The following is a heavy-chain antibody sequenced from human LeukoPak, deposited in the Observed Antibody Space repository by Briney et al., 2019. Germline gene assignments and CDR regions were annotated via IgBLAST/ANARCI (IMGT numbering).Heavy chain of an antibody. Sequence: PGGSLRLSCAASGFIFSNYGMHWVRQAPGKGLGWVAVKSYDGSNKYYADSVKGRFTISRDNSKNTLYLQMNSLRAEDTAVYYCARDGGEQLVGPFDYWGQGTLVTVSS. CDR2: KSYDGSNK. D-gene: IGHD6-6*01. CDR3: ARDGGEQLVGPFDY. J-gene: IGHJ4*02. CDR1: GFIFSNYG. V-gene: IGHV3-30*19.